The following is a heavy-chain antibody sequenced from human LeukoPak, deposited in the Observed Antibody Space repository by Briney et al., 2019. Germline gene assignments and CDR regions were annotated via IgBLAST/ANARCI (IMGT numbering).Heavy chain of an antibody. CDR1: GFTFSSYG. Sequence: PGRCLRLSCAASGFTFSSYGMHWVRQAPGKGLEWVAVISYDGSNKYYADSVKGRFTISRDNSKNTLYLQMNSLRAEDTAVYYCRMDYSSSDYWGQGTLVTVSS. D-gene: IGHD6-6*01. CDR3: RMDYSSSDY. J-gene: IGHJ4*02. V-gene: IGHV3-30*03. CDR2: ISYDGSNK.